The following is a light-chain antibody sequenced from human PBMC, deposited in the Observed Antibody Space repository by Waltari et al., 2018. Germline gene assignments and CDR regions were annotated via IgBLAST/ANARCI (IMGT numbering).Light chain of an antibody. Sequence: QSALTQPASVSGSPGQSITISCTGTSSDVGGYNYVSWYQQHPGKAPKLMIYDVSNRPPGVSNRFSGSRSGNTASLTISGLQAEDEADYYCISYTSSSTLVVFGTGTKVTVL. CDR2: DVS. CDR3: ISYTSSSTLVV. V-gene: IGLV2-14*01. CDR1: SSDVGGYNY. J-gene: IGLJ1*01.